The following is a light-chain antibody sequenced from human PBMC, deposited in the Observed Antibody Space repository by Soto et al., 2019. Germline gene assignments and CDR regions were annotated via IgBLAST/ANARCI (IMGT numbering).Light chain of an antibody. CDR3: QQTYSTLVS. Sequence: DLQMTQSPSSLSASVGDRVTITCRASQSISRNLNWYQQKPGKAPNVLIYAASSLRSGVPSRFSGSGSGTDFTLTISSLQPEDFASYYCQQTYSTLVSFGGGTKVQIK. CDR1: QSISRN. V-gene: IGKV1-39*01. CDR2: AAS. J-gene: IGKJ4*01.